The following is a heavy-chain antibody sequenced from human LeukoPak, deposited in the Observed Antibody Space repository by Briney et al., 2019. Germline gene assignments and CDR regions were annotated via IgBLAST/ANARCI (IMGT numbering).Heavy chain of an antibody. CDR3: ARDGGSAWFFRY. Sequence: TGGSLRLSCAASGFTFDDYGMSWVRQAPGKGLEWVSGINWNGGSTGYADSVKGRFTISRDNAKNSLSLQMNSLRAEDTAVYYCARDGGSAWFFRYWGQGTLVTVSS. CDR2: INWNGGST. CDR1: GFTFDDYG. V-gene: IGHV3-20*04. J-gene: IGHJ4*02. D-gene: IGHD6-19*01.